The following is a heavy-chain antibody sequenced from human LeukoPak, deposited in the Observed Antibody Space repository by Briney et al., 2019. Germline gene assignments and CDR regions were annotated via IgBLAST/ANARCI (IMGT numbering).Heavy chain of an antibody. J-gene: IGHJ6*03. CDR3: ARKEATYYMDV. D-gene: IGHD5-12*01. Sequence: SETLSLTCAVSGYSISSGYYWGWIRQPPGKGLEWIGSIYHSGSTYYNPSLKSRVTISVDTSKSQFSMKLSSVTAADTAVYYCARKEATYYMDVWGKGTTVTVSS. V-gene: IGHV4-38-2*01. CDR1: GYSISSGYY. CDR2: IYHSGST.